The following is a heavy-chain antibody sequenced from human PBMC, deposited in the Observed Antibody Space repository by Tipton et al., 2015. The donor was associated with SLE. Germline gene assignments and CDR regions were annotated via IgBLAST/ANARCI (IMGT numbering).Heavy chain of an antibody. CDR1: GVPLSSAIFY. D-gene: IGHD3-22*01. CDR2: VYDIEFT. J-gene: IGHJ4*02. Sequence: LRLSCSVSGVPLSSAIFYWTWIRQTAGKGLEWIGYVYDIEFTNYNPSLKSRVTISLDTSKNQFSLKLSSVTAADTAVYYCARGGTYHDSSGNIDYWGQGTLVTASS. CDR3: ARGGTYHDSSGNIDY. V-gene: IGHV4-61*10.